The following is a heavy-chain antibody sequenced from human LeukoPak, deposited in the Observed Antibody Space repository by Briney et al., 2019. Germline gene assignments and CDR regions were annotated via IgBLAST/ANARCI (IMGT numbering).Heavy chain of an antibody. CDR3: AHRAPVVTEGAPLDY. D-gene: IGHD3-22*01. V-gene: IGHV2-5*02. CDR1: GFSLRTSGGV. J-gene: IGHJ4*02. CDR2: IYWDDDK. Sequence: SGPPLCNPHRPLTLPSPFSGFSLRTSGGVGAGFRRPPEKARECLVRIYWDDDKRYSPFLKSRLTITKDTSKNQVVLTMTNMDPVDTATYYCAHRAPVVTEGAPLDYWGQGTLVTVSS.